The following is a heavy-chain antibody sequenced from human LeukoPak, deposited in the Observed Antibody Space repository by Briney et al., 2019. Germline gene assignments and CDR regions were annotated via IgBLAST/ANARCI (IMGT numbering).Heavy chain of an antibody. CDR1: GGSISSYY. Sequence: SETLSLTCTVSGGSISSYYWSWIRQPAGKGLEWIGRIYTSGSTNYNPSLKSRVTMSVDTSKNQFSLKLSSVTAADTAVYYCARDQDYYGSGSYGPDYWGQGILVTVSS. J-gene: IGHJ4*02. CDR3: ARDQDYYGSGSYGPDY. D-gene: IGHD3-10*01. V-gene: IGHV4-4*07. CDR2: IYTSGST.